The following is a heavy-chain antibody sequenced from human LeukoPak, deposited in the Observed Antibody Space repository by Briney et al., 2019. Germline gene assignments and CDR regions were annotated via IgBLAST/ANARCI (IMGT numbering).Heavy chain of an antibody. D-gene: IGHD1-14*01. CDR1: GHTFTTYY. V-gene: IGHV1-46*01. CDR2: INPSGDGT. CDR3: AKETPNTGWFDP. Sequence: ASVKVSCKASGHTFTTYYAHLVRQAPGQGLEWMGVINPSGDGTNYPQRFQGRVTLTRDTSTSTVYMELSSLRSEDTAIYYCAKETPNTGWFDPWGQGTLVTVSS. J-gene: IGHJ5*02.